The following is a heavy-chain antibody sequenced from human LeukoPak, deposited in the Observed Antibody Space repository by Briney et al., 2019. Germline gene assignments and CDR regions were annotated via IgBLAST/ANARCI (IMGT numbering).Heavy chain of an antibody. CDR1: GFTFSSYS. D-gene: IGHD1-26*01. CDR3: ARESSGSPDY. CDR2: ISSSSSYI. J-gene: IGHJ4*02. Sequence: GGSLRLSCAASGFTFSSYSMNWVRQAPGKGLEWVSSISSSSSYIYYADSVKGRFTISRDNAKNSLYLRMNSLRAEDTAVYYCARESSGSPDYWGQGTLVTVSS. V-gene: IGHV3-21*01.